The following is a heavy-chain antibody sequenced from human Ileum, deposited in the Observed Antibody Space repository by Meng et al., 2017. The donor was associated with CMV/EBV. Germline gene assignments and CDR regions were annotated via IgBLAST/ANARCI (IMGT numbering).Heavy chain of an antibody. Sequence: HNPFKESSPTRMKPQPSNTFTCTCSGFSLRNSGVCVGRIRQHQGKALEWLAVIYWDDDKSCSPSLKSRLTINKDTSKKQVVLTMTNMDHVDTDTYYCEHGNYKSSAYYYDYWGQGTLVTVSS. J-gene: IGHJ4*02. CDR2: IYWDDDK. D-gene: IGHD3-22*01. CDR3: EHGNYKSSAYYYDY. V-gene: IGHV2-5*02. CDR1: GFSLRNSGVC.